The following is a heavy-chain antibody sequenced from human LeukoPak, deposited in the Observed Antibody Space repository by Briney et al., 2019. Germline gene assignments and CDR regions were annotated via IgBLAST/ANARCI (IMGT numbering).Heavy chain of an antibody. D-gene: IGHD2-2*01. CDR3: AKDRYCSSISCHSFDY. J-gene: IGHJ4*02. V-gene: IGHV3-30*18. CDR1: GFTFSSYG. Sequence: GGSLRLSCAASGFTFSSYGMHWVRQAPGKGLEWVALVSYDGGNKYYADSVKGRFTISSDNSKNTLYLQMNSLRAEDTAVYYCAKDRYCSSISCHSFDYWGQGTLVTVSS. CDR2: VSYDGGNK.